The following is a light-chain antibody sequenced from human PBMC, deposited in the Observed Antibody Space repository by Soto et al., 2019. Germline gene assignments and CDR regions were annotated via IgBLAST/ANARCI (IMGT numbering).Light chain of an antibody. V-gene: IGLV1-40*01. J-gene: IGLJ2*01. CDR2: GNS. CDR1: SSNIGAGYD. Sequence: QPVLTQPPSVSGAPGQRVTISCTGSSSNIGAGYDVHWCQQLPGTAPKLLIYGNSNRPSGVPDRFSGSKSGTSASLAITGLQAEDEADYYCQSYDSSLSGSGVFGGGTKLTVL. CDR3: QSYDSSLSGSGV.